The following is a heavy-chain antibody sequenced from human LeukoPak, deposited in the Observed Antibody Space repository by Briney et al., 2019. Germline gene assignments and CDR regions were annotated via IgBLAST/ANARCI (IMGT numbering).Heavy chain of an antibody. Sequence: GGSLRLSCAASGFTFSDFGMHWVRQAPGKGLESVAVISHDGNSKYSADSVKGRFTISRDNAKNSLYLQMNSLKAEDTAVYYCANDIPSIWSGYPYFDYWGQGTLVTVSS. CDR2: ISHDGNSK. CDR3: ANDIPSIWSGYPYFDY. J-gene: IGHJ4*02. D-gene: IGHD3-3*01. V-gene: IGHV3-30*18. CDR1: GFTFSDFG.